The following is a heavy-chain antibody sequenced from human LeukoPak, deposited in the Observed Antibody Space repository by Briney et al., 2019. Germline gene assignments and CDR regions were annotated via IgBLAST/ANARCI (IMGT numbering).Heavy chain of an antibody. J-gene: IGHJ4*02. CDR3: ARRGNTAMDFDY. Sequence: GGSLRLSCAASGFTFSSYEMNWVRQAPGKGLEWVSYISSGGATTYYADSVKGRFTISRYNAKNSLYLQMNSLRAEDTAVYYCARRGNTAMDFDYWGQGALVTVSS. CDR2: ISSGGATT. CDR1: GFTFSSYE. V-gene: IGHV3-48*03. D-gene: IGHD5-18*01.